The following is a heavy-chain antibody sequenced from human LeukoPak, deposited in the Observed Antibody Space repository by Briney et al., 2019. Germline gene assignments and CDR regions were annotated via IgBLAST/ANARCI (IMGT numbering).Heavy chain of an antibody. J-gene: IGHJ4*02. V-gene: IGHV4-39*01. Sequence: SETLSLTCTVSGGSISSSSYYWGWIRQPPGKGLEWIGSIYYSGSTYYNPSLKSRVTISVDTSKNQFSLKLSSVTATDTAVYYCARHVRSNYLLYYFDYWGQGTLVTVFS. CDR3: ARHVRSNYLLYYFDY. D-gene: IGHD4-11*01. CDR1: GGSISSSSYY. CDR2: IYYSGST.